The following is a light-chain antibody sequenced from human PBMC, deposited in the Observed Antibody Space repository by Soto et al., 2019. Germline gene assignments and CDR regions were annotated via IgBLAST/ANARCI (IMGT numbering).Light chain of an antibody. CDR2: TNN. Sequence: QSVLTQPPSAPGAPGQKVTISCSGSSSSIGTHTVHWYQQLPETAPKLLIYTNNQRPSGVPDRFSGSKSGTSASLDISGLQSEDEADYYCATWDDSRNGVLFGGGTKVTVL. CDR1: SSSIGTHT. J-gene: IGLJ2*01. V-gene: IGLV1-44*01. CDR3: ATWDDSRNGVL.